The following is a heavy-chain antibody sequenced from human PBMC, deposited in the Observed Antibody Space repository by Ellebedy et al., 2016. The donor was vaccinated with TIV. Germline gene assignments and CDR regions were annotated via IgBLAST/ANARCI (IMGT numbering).Heavy chain of an antibody. CDR3: ARQAQSGDYDFFDY. CDR1: GGSTSRYF. J-gene: IGHJ4*02. D-gene: IGHD5-12*01. CDR2: IYYRGSN. V-gene: IGHV4-59*08. Sequence: MPSETLSLTCTVSGGSTSRYFWSWIRQAPGKGLEWIGYIYYRGSNNYNPSLKSRVTISVETSKNQFSLKLSSVTAADKAVYYCARQAQSGDYDFFDYWGQGTLVTVSS.